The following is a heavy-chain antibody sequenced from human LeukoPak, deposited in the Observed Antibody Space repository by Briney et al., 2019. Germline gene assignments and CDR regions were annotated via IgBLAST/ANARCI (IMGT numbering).Heavy chain of an antibody. CDR2: IDYDSSHI. D-gene: IGHD3-9*01. Sequence: GGSLILPCAASGFTFSNSAMNWVRQVPGKGLEWVSSIDYDSSHIYYAASVRGRFTISRDNARNSVYLQMNSLRVEDTAVYYCARDPLRYLRVGHYDYWGQGTLVAVSS. CDR1: GFTFSNSA. CDR3: ARDPLRYLRVGHYDY. V-gene: IGHV3-21*01. J-gene: IGHJ4*02.